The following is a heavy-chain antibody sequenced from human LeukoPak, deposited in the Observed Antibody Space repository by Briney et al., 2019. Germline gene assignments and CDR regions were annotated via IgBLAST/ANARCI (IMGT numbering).Heavy chain of an antibody. V-gene: IGHV4-4*07. CDR3: ARETTGAGTARPFDY. D-gene: IGHD6-13*01. J-gene: IGHJ4*02. CDR1: GGSISNFY. Sequence: SETLSLTCTVSGGSISNFYWSWIRQPAGKTLEWIGRIYSSGGTNYNPSLKSRVTMSLDTSKNQFSLKLRSVTAADTAVYFCARETTGAGTARPFDYWGQGTLVTVSS. CDR2: IYSSGGT.